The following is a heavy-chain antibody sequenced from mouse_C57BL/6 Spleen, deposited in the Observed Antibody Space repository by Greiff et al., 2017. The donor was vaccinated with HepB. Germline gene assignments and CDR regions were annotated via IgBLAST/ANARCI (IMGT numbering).Heavy chain of an antibody. V-gene: IGHV1-80*01. CDR3: ARRGYYGSSYSWFAY. CDR2: IYPGDGDT. J-gene: IGHJ3*01. D-gene: IGHD1-1*01. Sequence: VQLQQSGAELVKPGASVKISCKASGYAFSSYWMNWVKQRPGKGLEWIGQIYPGDGDTNYNGKFKGKATLTADKSSSTAYMQLSSLTSEDSAVYFCARRGYYGSSYSWFAYWGQGTLVTVSA. CDR1: GYAFSSYW.